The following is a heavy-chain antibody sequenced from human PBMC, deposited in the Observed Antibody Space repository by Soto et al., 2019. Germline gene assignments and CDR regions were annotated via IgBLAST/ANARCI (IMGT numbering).Heavy chain of an antibody. Sequence: ASVKVSCKASGYTFTSYGISWVRQAPGQGLEWMGWISAYSGDTDYAQTFKGRVTMTRDTSISTAYMELSRLRSDDTAVYYCARDLAALYDSSGYYLDFWGQGTLVTVSS. D-gene: IGHD3-22*01. CDR1: GYTFTSYG. CDR3: ARDLAALYDSSGYYLDF. CDR2: ISAYSGDT. J-gene: IGHJ4*02. V-gene: IGHV1-18*01.